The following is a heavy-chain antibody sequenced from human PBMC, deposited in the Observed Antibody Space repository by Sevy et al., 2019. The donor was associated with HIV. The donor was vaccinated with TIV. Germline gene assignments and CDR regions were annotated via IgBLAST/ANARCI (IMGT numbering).Heavy chain of an antibody. Sequence: SETLSLTCTVSGGSISSYYWSWIRQPPGKGLEWIGYIYYSGSTNYNPSLKSRVTISVDTSKNQFSLKLSSVTAADTAVYYCATSTMTVVNDAFDIWGQGTMVTVSS. D-gene: IGHD3-22*01. CDR2: IYYSGST. V-gene: IGHV4-59*13. J-gene: IGHJ3*02. CDR3: ATSTMTVVNDAFDI. CDR1: GGSISSYY.